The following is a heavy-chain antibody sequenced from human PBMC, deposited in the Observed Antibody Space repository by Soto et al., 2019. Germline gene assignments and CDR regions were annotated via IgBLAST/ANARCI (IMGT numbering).Heavy chain of an antibody. J-gene: IGHJ4*02. CDR3: VKDRHGYGYGSEY. CDR1: GFPFSTYG. V-gene: IGHV3-30*18. D-gene: IGHD5-18*01. CDR2: ISNDGRNK. Sequence: GGSLRLSCAASGFPFSTYGMHWVRQAPGKGLEWVAVISNDGRNKYYTDSVKGRFAISRDNSKNTLSLQMNSLRVEDTAVYYCVKDRHGYGYGSEYSGQGMSDTGSS.